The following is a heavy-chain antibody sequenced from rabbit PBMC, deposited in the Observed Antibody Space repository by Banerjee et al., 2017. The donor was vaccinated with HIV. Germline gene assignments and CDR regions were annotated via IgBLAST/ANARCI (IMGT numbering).Heavy chain of an antibody. V-gene: IGHV1S45*01. J-gene: IGHJ4*01. D-gene: IGHD1-1*01. CDR1: GFSFSSGYD. Sequence: QEQLEESGGDLVKPEGSLTLTCTASGFSFSSGYDMCWVRQAPGKGLEWIACIYAGSSGSTQYANWAKGRFTISKTSSTTVTLQMTSLTAADTATYFCARSSSDYLYDFALWGPGTLVTV. CDR3: ARSSSDYLYDFAL. CDR2: IYAGSSGST.